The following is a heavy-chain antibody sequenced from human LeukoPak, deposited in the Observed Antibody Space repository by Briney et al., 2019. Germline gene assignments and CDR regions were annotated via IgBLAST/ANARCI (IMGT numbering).Heavy chain of an antibody. Sequence: ASVKVSCKDSGYTFTSYGISWVRQAPGQGLEWVGWISAYNGNTNYAQKLQGRVTMTTGTSTSTAYMELRSLRSDDTAVYYCASSPRGAAMGLFDYWGQGTLVTVSS. CDR1: GYTFTSYG. CDR3: ASSPRGAAMGLFDY. J-gene: IGHJ4*02. D-gene: IGHD5-18*01. V-gene: IGHV1-18*01. CDR2: ISAYNGNT.